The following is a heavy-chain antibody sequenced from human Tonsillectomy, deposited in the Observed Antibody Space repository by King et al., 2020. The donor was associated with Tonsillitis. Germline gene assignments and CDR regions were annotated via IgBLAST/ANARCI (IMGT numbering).Heavy chain of an antibody. CDR2: INSDGGRT. D-gene: IGHD1-26*01. V-gene: IGHV3-23*04. CDR3: AKGGRWEDYYYYGMDV. CDR1: GFTFSGYA. Sequence: VQLVESGGGLVQPGGSLRLSCAASGFTFSGYAMTWVRQAPGKGLEWVSAINSDGGRTSYADSVMGRFTISRDNSKNTLYLQMNSLRAEDTAVYYCAKGGRWEDYYYYGMDVWGQGTTVTVSS. J-gene: IGHJ6*02.